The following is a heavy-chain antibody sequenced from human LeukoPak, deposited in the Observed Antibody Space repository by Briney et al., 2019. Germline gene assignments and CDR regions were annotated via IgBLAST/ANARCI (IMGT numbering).Heavy chain of an antibody. CDR1: GGSFSGYY. V-gene: IGHV4-34*01. CDR3: ARGYSSSWHHYYYYMDV. Sequence: PSETLSLTCAVYGGSFSGYYWSWIRQPPGKGLEWIGEINHSGSTNYNPSLKSRVTISVDTSKNQFSLQLNSVTPEDTAVYYCARGYSSSWHHYYYYMDVWGKGTTVTVSS. D-gene: IGHD6-13*01. CDR2: INHSGST. J-gene: IGHJ6*03.